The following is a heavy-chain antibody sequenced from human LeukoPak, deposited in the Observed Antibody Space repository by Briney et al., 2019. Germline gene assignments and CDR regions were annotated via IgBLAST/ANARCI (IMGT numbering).Heavy chain of an antibody. J-gene: IGHJ4*02. Sequence: PGQSLRLSCAASGFTFDDYAMHWVRQAPGKGLEWVAGVTWNSDNIDYAESVRGRFTISRDNAKNSLYLEMNTLRLEDTALYYCVKESEDSSGWATRYYFDYWGQGSLVTVSS. CDR1: GFTFDDYA. CDR2: VTWNSDNI. V-gene: IGHV3-9*01. CDR3: VKESEDSSGWATRYYFDY. D-gene: IGHD6-19*01.